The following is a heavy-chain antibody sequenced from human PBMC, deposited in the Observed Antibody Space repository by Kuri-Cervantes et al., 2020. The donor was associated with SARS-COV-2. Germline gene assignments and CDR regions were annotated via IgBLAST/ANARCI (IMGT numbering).Heavy chain of an antibody. Sequence: ASVKVSCKASGYTFTSNFMHWVRQATGQGLEWMGVIDPIYGSTTSAQKFQGRVTMTRDRSTSTVYMELSSLRSEDTAVYYCATDLRHYDFWSGYYPLGYFQHWGQGTLVTVSS. CDR3: ATDLRHYDFWSGYYPLGYFQH. CDR2: IDPIYGST. D-gene: IGHD3-3*01. V-gene: IGHV1-46*01. CDR1: GYTFTSNF. J-gene: IGHJ1*01.